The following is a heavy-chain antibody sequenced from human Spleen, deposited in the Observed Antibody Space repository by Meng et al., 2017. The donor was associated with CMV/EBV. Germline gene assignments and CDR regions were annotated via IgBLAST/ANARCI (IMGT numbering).Heavy chain of an antibody. CDR3: ARRRGADDAFDI. J-gene: IGHJ3*02. Sequence: GGSLRLSCEGSGYRFSNHWIAWVRQMPGKSLEWMGIIYPGDSDVRYSPSFQGQVTISADKSISTAYLQWSSLKASDTAMYYCARRRGADDAFDIWGQGTMVTVSS. CDR1: GYRFSNHW. D-gene: IGHD3-10*01. V-gene: IGHV5-51*01. CDR2: IYPGDSDV.